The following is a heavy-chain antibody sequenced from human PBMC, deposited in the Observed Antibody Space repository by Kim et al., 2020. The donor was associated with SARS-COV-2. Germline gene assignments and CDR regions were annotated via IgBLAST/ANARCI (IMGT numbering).Heavy chain of an antibody. J-gene: IGHJ6*02. V-gene: IGHV3-23*01. Sequence: ASVKGRCTIPRDNAKNTLYLQMNSLRAEDTAVYYCAKSFVVEVYYYGMDVWGQGTTVTVSS. CDR3: AKSFVVEVYYYGMDV. D-gene: IGHD2-21*01.